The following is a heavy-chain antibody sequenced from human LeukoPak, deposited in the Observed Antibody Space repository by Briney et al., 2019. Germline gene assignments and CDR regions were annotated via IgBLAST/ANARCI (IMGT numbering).Heavy chain of an antibody. V-gene: IGHV4-59*12. CDR2: VYYSGST. D-gene: IGHD4-17*01. Sequence: SETLSLTCTVSGGSISSYYWSWVRQPPGKGLEWIGFVYYSGSTNYNPSLKSRVTISVDTSKNQFSLKLSSVTAADTAVYYCTRDTGTTGEVKFDPWGQGTLVTVSS. J-gene: IGHJ5*02. CDR3: TRDTGTTGEVKFDP. CDR1: GGSISSYY.